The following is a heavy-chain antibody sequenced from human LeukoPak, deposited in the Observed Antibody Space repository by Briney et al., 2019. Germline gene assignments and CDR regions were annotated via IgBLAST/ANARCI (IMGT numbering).Heavy chain of an antibody. CDR1: GFTFSSYW. D-gene: IGHD3-9*01. V-gene: IGHV3-7*03. Sequence: PGGSLRLSCAASGFTFSSYWMSWVRQAPGKGLEWVANIKQDGSGKYYVDSVKGRFTISRDNAKNSLYLQMNSLRAEDTAVYYCARDRWDYDILTGYFGYYYYGMDVWGQGTTVTVSS. J-gene: IGHJ6*02. CDR3: ARDRWDYDILTGYFGYYYYGMDV. CDR2: IKQDGSGK.